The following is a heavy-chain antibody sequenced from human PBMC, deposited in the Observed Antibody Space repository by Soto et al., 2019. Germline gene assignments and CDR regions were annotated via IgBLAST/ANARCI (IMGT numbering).Heavy chain of an antibody. CDR2: ISSSSSTI. CDR3: ARVIWSGHLTSDL. J-gene: IGHJ5*02. D-gene: IGHD3-3*01. V-gene: IGHV3-48*02. Sequence: GGSLRLSCAASGFTFSSNSMNWVRQAPGKGLEWISYISSSSSTIYADSVKGRFTISRDNAKNSLYLQMNSLRDEDTAVYYCARVIWSGHLTSDLWGQGTLVTVSS. CDR1: GFTFSSNS.